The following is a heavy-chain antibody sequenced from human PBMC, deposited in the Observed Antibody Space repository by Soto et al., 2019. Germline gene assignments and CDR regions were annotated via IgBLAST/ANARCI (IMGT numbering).Heavy chain of an antibody. V-gene: IGHV3-23*01. CDR2: ILHDETP. Sequence: PEGSLRLSCAASRFTFSTYAMTWVRQAPGRGLEWVSTILHDETPFYTDSVKGRFTISRDNVRGTLYLQMNGLRVEDAALYFCAKDLFPTSGQRFFFESWGQGSLVTVSS. CDR1: RFTFSTYA. D-gene: IGHD2-21*01. J-gene: IGHJ4*02. CDR3: AKDLFPTSGQRFFFES.